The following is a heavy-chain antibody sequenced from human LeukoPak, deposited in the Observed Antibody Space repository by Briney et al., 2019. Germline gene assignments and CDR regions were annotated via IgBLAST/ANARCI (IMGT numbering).Heavy chain of an antibody. CDR2: IYYSGST. J-gene: IGHJ3*02. CDR3: AGEVGASDAFDI. V-gene: IGHV4-59*12. Sequence: SETLSLTCTVSGVSISSYYWSWIRQPPGKGLEWIGYIYYSGSTNYNPSLKSRVTVSVDTSKNQFSLKLSSVTAADTAVYYCAGEVGASDAFDIWGQGTMVTVSS. D-gene: IGHD1-26*01. CDR1: GVSISSYY.